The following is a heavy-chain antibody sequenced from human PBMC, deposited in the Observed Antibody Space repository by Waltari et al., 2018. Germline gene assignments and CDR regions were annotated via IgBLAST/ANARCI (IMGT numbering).Heavy chain of an antibody. J-gene: IGHJ4*02. Sequence: EVQLLESGGGLVQPGGSLRLSCAASGFTFSSYAMSWVRQGPGKGLEWVSVIYSGGSTYYADSVKGRFTISRDNSKNTLYLQMNSLRAEDTAVYYCAKDATIFGNKEDYWGQGTLVTVSS. V-gene: IGHV3-23*03. CDR2: IYSGGST. D-gene: IGHD3-3*01. CDR3: AKDATIFGNKEDY. CDR1: GFTFSSYA.